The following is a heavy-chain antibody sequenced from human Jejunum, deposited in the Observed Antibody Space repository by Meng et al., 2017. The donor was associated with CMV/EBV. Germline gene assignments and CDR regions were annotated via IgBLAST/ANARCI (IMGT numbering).Heavy chain of an antibody. D-gene: IGHD1-26*01. CDR1: GFPINMYW. Sequence: SGFPINMYWMHWVRQGPGKGLVWVSRIDGAGRDISYADSVKSRFTISRDNAENTLYLQMNSLRAEDMAVYYCVRAGSGNAYGLFDYWGQGTLVTVSS. CDR3: VRAGSGNAYGLFDY. CDR2: IDGAGRDI. J-gene: IGHJ4*02. V-gene: IGHV3-74*01.